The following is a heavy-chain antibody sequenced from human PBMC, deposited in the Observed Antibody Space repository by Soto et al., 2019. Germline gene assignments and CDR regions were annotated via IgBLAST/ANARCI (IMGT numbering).Heavy chain of an antibody. V-gene: IGHV3-23*01. Sequence: GGSLRLSGAASGFTFTTYAMSWVRQAPGKGLEWVSTITGTGDTSYYADSVKGRFTISRDNSKNTLYLQINSLRAEDAAVYYCAKVLLCSDGSCYSENYFDPWGQGTLVPVSS. D-gene: IGHD2-15*01. CDR1: GFTFTTYA. J-gene: IGHJ5*02. CDR2: ITGTGDTS. CDR3: AKVLLCSDGSCYSENYFDP.